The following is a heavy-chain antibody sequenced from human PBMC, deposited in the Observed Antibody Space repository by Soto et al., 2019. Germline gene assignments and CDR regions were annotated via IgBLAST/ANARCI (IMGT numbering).Heavy chain of an antibody. CDR1: GGSISSSMYY. Sequence: SGTLSLTCTVCGGSISSSMYYGGWIRQPPGKGLEWIGSIYYSGSTYYNPSLKSRVTISVDTSKNHFSLTLSSVTAADTAVYYCARHIPPVRRRSLVTMVRGDFPLSAYWGQGTPVPVSS. D-gene: IGHD3-10*01. CDR3: ARHIPPVRRRSLVTMVRGDFPLSAY. V-gene: IGHV4-39*01. J-gene: IGHJ4*02. CDR2: IYYSGST.